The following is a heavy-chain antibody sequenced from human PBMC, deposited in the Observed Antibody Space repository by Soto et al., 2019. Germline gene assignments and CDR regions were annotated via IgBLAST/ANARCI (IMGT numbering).Heavy chain of an antibody. Sequence: GASVKVSCKASGGTFSSYAISWVRQAPGQGLEWMGGIIPIFGTANYAQKFQGRVTITADGSTSTAYMELSSLRSEDTAVYYCARRRSHGITGTTTKYYYYGMDVWGQGTTVTVSS. D-gene: IGHD1-7*01. V-gene: IGHV1-69*13. J-gene: IGHJ6*02. CDR3: ARRRSHGITGTTTKYYYYGMDV. CDR1: GGTFSSYA. CDR2: IIPIFGTA.